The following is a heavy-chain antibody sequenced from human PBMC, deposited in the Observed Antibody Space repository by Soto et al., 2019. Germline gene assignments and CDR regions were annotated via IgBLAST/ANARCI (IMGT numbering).Heavy chain of an antibody. CDR2: IYYSGST. V-gene: IGHV4-31*03. J-gene: IGHJ6*02. D-gene: IGHD3-10*01. CDR3: ARDMRFGGSGSYYDYGMDV. CDR1: GGSISSGGYY. Sequence: SETLSLTCTVPGGSISSGGYYWSWIRQHPGKGLEWIGYIYYSGSTYYNPSLKSRVTISVDTSKNQFSLKLSSVTAADTAVYYCARDMRFGGSGSYYDYGMDVWGQGTTVTVSS.